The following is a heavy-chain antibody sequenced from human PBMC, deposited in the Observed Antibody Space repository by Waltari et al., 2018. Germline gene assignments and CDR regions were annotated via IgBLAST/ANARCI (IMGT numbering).Heavy chain of an antibody. CDR2: CDPKYGET. CDR1: GYTLTELS. J-gene: IGHJ6*02. V-gene: IGHV1-24*01. D-gene: IGHD3-10*01. Sequence: QVQLVQSGAEVKKPGASVKVSCKVSGYTLTELSMHWVRQAPGKGLEWMGGCDPKYGETIEAQKFQGRVTMTEETSTDTAYMELSSLRSEDTAVYYCATRFGVTQGYYYYGMDVWGQGTTVTVSS. CDR3: ATRFGVTQGYYYYGMDV.